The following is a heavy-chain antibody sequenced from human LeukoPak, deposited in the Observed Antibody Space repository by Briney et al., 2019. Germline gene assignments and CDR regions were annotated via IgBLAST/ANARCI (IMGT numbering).Heavy chain of an antibody. Sequence: PSVTLSLTCTVSGVSISSSSYYWGWIRQPPGKGLEWIGSVYYTGASYYNPSLKSRVTISIDTSKKHFSLKLTSVTAADTAVYYCARGAPPQNWGQGTLVTVSS. CDR3: ARGAPPQN. J-gene: IGHJ4*02. CDR2: VYYTGAS. CDR1: GVSISSSSYY. V-gene: IGHV4-39*07.